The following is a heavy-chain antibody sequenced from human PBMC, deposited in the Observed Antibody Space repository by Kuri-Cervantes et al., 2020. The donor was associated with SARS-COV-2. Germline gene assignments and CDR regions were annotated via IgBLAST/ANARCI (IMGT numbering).Heavy chain of an antibody. CDR2: IKHDGGEE. V-gene: IGHV3-7*05. J-gene: IGHJ4*02. Sequence: GGSLRLSCAVSGFTFSSYWMSWVRQAPGKGLEWVADIKHDGGEEYYVDSVKGRLTISRDNAKNSLYLQMHSLRAEDTAVYYCARDMQILTGHYYLNFDYWGQGTLVTVSS. D-gene: IGHD3-9*01. CDR3: ARDMQILTGHYYLNFDY. CDR1: GFTFSSYW.